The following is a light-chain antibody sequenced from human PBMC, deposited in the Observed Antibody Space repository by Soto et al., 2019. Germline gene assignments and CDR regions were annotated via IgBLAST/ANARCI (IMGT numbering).Light chain of an antibody. CDR3: QQRSNWLGIT. CDR2: DAS. V-gene: IGKV3-11*01. CDR1: QSVSSY. J-gene: IGKJ5*01. Sequence: EIVLTQSPATLSLSPGEGATLSCRASQSVSSYLAWYQQKPGQAPRLLIYDASNRATGIPVRFSGSGSGTDFTLIISSLEPEDFAVYYCQQRSNWLGITFGQGTRLEIK.